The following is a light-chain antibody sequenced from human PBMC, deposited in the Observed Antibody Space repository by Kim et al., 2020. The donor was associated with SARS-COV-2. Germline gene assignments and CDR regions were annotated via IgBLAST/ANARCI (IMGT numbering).Light chain of an antibody. J-gene: IGLJ2*01. CDR1: NIGSKS. V-gene: IGLV3-21*04. Sequence: SYELTQPPSVSVAPGKKARITWGGNNIGSKSVHWYQQKPGQAPVLVIYYDSDRPSGIPERVSGSNSGNTATLTISRFEAGDEADYYCQVWDSSSDHVVFGGGTQLTVL. CDR3: QVWDSSSDHVV. CDR2: YDS.